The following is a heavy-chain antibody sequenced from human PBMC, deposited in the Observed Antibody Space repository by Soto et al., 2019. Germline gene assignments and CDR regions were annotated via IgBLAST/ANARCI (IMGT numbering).Heavy chain of an antibody. V-gene: IGHV3-23*01. D-gene: IGHD3-16*01. Sequence: GGSLRLSCAASGFTFGDYAMSWVRQAPGKGLEWVSTISGNGFSTYYADSVKGRFTISRDNSKNMLYLQMNSLRAEETAIYYCAKREGGDGSLDHLFDYWGQGTLVTVSS. CDR3: AKREGGDGSLDHLFDY. CDR2: ISGNGFST. CDR1: GFTFGDYA. J-gene: IGHJ4*02.